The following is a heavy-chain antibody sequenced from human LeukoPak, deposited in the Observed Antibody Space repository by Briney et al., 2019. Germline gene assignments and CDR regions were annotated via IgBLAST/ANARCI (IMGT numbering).Heavy chain of an antibody. Sequence: SETLSLTCTVSGGSISSYYWSWIRQPPGKGLEWIGYIYYSGSTNYNPPLKSRVTISVDTSKNQFSLKLSSVTSADTAVYYCASDRGRSARGRWFDPWGQGTLVTVSS. D-gene: IGHD3-3*01. V-gene: IGHV4-59*01. J-gene: IGHJ5*02. CDR3: ASDRGRSARGRWFDP. CDR1: GGSISSYY. CDR2: IYYSGST.